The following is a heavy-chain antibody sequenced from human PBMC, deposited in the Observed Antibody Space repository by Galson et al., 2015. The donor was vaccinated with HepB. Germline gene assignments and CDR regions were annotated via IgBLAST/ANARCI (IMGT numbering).Heavy chain of an antibody. CDR2: IRSQSVGGTA. V-gene: IGHV3-49*03. CDR3: SRGGVFHNSHWYCDC. D-gene: IGHD6-19*01. CDR1: GFTFDDYA. J-gene: IGHJ4*02. Sequence: SLRLSCAASGFTFDDYAINWFRQAPGKGLEWVGFIRSQSVGGTAQYAASMQGRFTISRDDSRGIASLQMNSLSTEDTAVYYCSRGGVFHNSHWYCDCWGQGTLVTVSS.